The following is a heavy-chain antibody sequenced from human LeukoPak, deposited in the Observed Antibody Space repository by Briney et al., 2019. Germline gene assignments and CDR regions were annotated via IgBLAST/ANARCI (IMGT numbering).Heavy chain of an antibody. CDR3: ARGYSSSWYLD. V-gene: IGHV3-21*01. D-gene: IGHD6-13*01. Sequence: GGSLRLSCADSGFTFSSYSMSWVRQAPRKGLEFVSSISGSSRFIYYANSVKGRFTISRDNAKKSLSLQMNSLRADDTAVYYCARGYSSSWYLDWGQGTLVTVSS. CDR1: GFTFSSYS. J-gene: IGHJ4*02. CDR2: ISGSSRFI.